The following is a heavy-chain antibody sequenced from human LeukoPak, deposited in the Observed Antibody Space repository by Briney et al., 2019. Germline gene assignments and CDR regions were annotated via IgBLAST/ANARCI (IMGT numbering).Heavy chain of an antibody. D-gene: IGHD6-13*01. J-gene: IGHJ6*03. Sequence: GGSLRLSCAASGFTFSSYWMSWVRQAPGKGLEWVANIKQDGSEEYDVDSVKGRFTISRDNAKNSLYLKMNSLRAEDTAVYYCARDQYSSSWYGSYYYYYMDVWGKGTTVTVSS. CDR2: IKQDGSEE. V-gene: IGHV3-7*01. CDR1: GFTFSSYW. CDR3: ARDQYSSSWYGSYYYYYMDV.